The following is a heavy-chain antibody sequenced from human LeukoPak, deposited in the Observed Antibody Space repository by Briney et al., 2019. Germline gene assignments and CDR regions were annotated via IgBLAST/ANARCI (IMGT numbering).Heavy chain of an antibody. V-gene: IGHV3-23*01. J-gene: IGHJ6*02. D-gene: IGHD3-3*01. CDR1: GFTFSSYA. Sequence: GGSLRLSCAASGFTFSSYAMSWVRQAPGKGLEWVSAISGSGGSTYYADSVKGRVTISRDNSKNTLYLQMNSLRAEDTAVYYCATADRNDEEKLFWSGYYSYYYYYGMDVWGQGTTVTVSS. CDR3: ATADRNDEEKLFWSGYYSYYYYYGMDV. CDR2: ISGSGGST.